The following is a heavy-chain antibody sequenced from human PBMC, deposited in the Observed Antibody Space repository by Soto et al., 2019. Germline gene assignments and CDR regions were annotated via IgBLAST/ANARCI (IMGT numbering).Heavy chain of an antibody. CDR1: GGSISSSNW. V-gene: IGHV4-4*02. CDR2: INHSGST. J-gene: IGHJ3*02. D-gene: IGHD3-22*01. Sequence: SETLSLTCAVSGGSISSSNWWSWVRQPPGKGLEWIGEINHSGSTNYNPSLKSRVTISVDTSKNQFSLKLSSVTAADTAVYYCARGLAYYYDSSGYYPLDAFDIWGQGTMVTVSS. CDR3: ARGLAYYYDSSGYYPLDAFDI.